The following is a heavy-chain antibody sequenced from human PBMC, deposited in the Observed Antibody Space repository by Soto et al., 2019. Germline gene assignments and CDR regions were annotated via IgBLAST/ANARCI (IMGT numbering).Heavy chain of an antibody. D-gene: IGHD5-12*01. Sequence: SETLSLTCAVYGGSFSGYYWSWIRQPPGKGLEWIGEINHSGSTNYNPSLKSRVTISVDTSKNQFSLKLSSVTAADTAVYYCARLIPTIVATIGNRYYYGMDVWGQGTTVTVSS. CDR3: ARLIPTIVATIGNRYYYGMDV. V-gene: IGHV4-34*01. J-gene: IGHJ6*02. CDR2: INHSGST. CDR1: GGSFSGYY.